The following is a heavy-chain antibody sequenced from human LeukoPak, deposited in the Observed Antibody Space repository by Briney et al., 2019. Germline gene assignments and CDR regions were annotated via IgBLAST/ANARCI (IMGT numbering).Heavy chain of an antibody. CDR2: LYPDGRT. CDR1: GFAVSSNY. V-gene: IGHV3-53*01. CDR3: AKVKGWYGEGYFDY. J-gene: IGHJ4*02. Sequence: GGSLRLSCAASGFAVSSNYMNWVRQAPGKGLEWVSVLYPDGRTYYGDSVKGRFTISRDISKNTLFLQMTSLRAEDTAVYYCAKVKGWYGEGYFDYWDQGNLVTVSS. D-gene: IGHD3-10*01.